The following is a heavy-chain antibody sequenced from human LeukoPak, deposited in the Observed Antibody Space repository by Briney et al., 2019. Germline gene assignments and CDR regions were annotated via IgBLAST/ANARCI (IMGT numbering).Heavy chain of an antibody. CDR3: ARDRAGDSSGYYYYYYYYGMDV. J-gene: IGHJ6*02. D-gene: IGHD3-22*01. Sequence: GSLRLSCAASGFTFSSYSMNWVRQAPGKGLEWVSYISSSSSTIYYADSVKGRFTISRDNAKNSLYLQMNSLRDEDTAVYYCARDRAGDSSGYYYYYYYYGMDVWGQGTTVTVSS. CDR2: ISSSSSTI. V-gene: IGHV3-48*02. CDR1: GFTFSSYS.